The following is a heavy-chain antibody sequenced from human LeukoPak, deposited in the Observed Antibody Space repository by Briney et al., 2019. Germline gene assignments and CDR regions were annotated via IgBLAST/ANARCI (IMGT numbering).Heavy chain of an antibody. V-gene: IGHV3-23*01. J-gene: IGHJ2*01. Sequence: GGSLRLSCAASGFTFSSYAMSWVRQAPGKGLEWVSGISGSGGSTYYADSVKGRFTNSRHNSKNTLYLQMNSLRAEDTAVYYCAREVKTYWYFDLWGRGTLVTVSS. CDR2: ISGSGGST. D-gene: IGHD3-22*01. CDR1: GFTFSSYA. CDR3: AREVKTYWYFDL.